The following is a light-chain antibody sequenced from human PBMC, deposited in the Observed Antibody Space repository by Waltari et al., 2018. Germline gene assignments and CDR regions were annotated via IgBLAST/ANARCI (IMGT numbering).Light chain of an antibody. V-gene: IGKV1-5*03. CDR3: QQYNSYHIFT. CDR1: QNINSW. CDR2: KAT. J-gene: IGKJ3*01. Sequence: DIQMTQSPSTLSASVGDRVTITCRASQNINSWVAWYQQKPGKAPKLLIYKATSLETGVPSRFSGSESGTEFTLTINSLQPDDFATYYCQQYNSYHIFTFGPGTKVEI.